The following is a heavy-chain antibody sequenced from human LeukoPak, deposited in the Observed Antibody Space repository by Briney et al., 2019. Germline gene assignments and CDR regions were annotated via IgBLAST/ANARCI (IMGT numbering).Heavy chain of an antibody. CDR2: IIPILGIA. CDR1: GGTFSSYA. D-gene: IGHD2-8*01. V-gene: IGHV1-69*04. Sequence: SVKVSCKASGGTFSSYAISWVRQAPGQGLEWTGRIIPILGIANYAQKFQGRVTITADKSTSTAYMELSSLRSEDTAVYYCATYRTGIVLMVYATGGEDAFDIWGQGTMVTVSS. J-gene: IGHJ3*02. CDR3: ATYRTGIVLMVYATGGEDAFDI.